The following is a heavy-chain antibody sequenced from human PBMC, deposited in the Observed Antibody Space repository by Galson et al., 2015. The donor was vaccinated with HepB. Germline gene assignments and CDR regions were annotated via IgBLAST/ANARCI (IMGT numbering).Heavy chain of an antibody. CDR2: ISAYNGNT. V-gene: IGHV1-18*01. CDR3: ARQGGGYSYGLDAFDI. J-gene: IGHJ3*02. D-gene: IGHD5-18*01. Sequence: SVKVSCKASGYTFTSYGISWVRQAPGQGLEWMGWISAYNGNTNYAQKLQGRVTMTTDTSTSTAYMELRSLRSDDTAVYYCARQGGGYSYGLDAFDIWGQGTMVTVSS. CDR1: GYTFTSYG.